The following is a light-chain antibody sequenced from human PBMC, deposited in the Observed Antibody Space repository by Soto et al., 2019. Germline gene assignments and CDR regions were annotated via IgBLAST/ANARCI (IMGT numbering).Light chain of an antibody. V-gene: IGKV3-11*01. CDR3: QLRSNWPPTWT. CDR2: DAS. Sequence: EIVLTQSPATLSLSPGERATLSCRASQSISNYLAWYQHKPGQAPRLLIYDASSRATGIPARFGGSGSGTDFTLTISSLEPEDFAVYFCQLRSNWPPTWTFGHGTKVEVK. CDR1: QSISNY. J-gene: IGKJ1*01.